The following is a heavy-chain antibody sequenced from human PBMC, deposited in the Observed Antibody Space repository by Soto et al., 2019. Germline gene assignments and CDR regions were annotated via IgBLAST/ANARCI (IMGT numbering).Heavy chain of an antibody. J-gene: IGHJ4*01. CDR1: GGSMRNVY. CDR3: ARAHAPTLPFDS. Sequence: PSETLSFPCTVSGGSMRNVYWSWIRQPPGKRLEWIGFIFHSGNAKYNPSLKSRVTISIDTSKSQFSLSLDSVTAADTAVYFCARAHAPTLPFDSWGLGTLVTVS. V-gene: IGHV4-59*01. CDR2: IFHSGNA. D-gene: IGHD2-15*01.